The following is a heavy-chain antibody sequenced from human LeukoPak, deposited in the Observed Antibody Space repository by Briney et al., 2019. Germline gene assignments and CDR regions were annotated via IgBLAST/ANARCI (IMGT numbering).Heavy chain of an antibody. CDR2: LYNGGDT. Sequence: RASETLSLTCTVSGASIGSFYWVWIRQPAGKGLEWIGRLYNGGDTNYSPSLRSRVTMPVDTSKNQSSLKLKSVTAADTAVYYCARGVEASGVGFYAFDIWGQGTMVTVSS. CDR1: GASIGSFY. D-gene: IGHD6-13*01. V-gene: IGHV4-4*07. CDR3: ARGVEASGVGFYAFDI. J-gene: IGHJ3*02.